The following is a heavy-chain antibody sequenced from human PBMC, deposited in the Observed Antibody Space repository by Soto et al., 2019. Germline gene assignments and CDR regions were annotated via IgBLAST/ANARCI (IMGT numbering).Heavy chain of an antibody. D-gene: IGHD3-16*01. Sequence: SVKVSCKASGGTFDTYAISWVRQAPGQGLEWMGGVIPMFLKPNYAQKFKGRVTITAVKSTNTVYMEMISLMSEDTAVYYCVRGGGEMANPPPYLYWGQGTQVTV. V-gene: IGHV1-69*06. CDR2: VIPMFLKP. J-gene: IGHJ4*02. CDR3: VRGGGEMANPPPYLY. CDR1: GGTFDTYA.